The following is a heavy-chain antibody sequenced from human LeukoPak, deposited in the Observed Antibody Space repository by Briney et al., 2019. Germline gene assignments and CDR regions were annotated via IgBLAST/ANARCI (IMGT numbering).Heavy chain of an antibody. D-gene: IGHD2/OR15-2a*01. CDR3: ARGPLGRGTTLYYYHGMDV. V-gene: IGHV4-34*01. CDR1: GGSFSGYY. J-gene: IGHJ6*02. CDR2: INHSGST. Sequence: PSETLSLTCAVYGGSFSGYYWSWIRQPPGKGLEWIGEINHSGSTNYNPSLKSRVTISVDTSKNQFSLKLSSVTAADTAVYYCARGPLGRGTTLYYYHGMDVWGQGTTVTVSS.